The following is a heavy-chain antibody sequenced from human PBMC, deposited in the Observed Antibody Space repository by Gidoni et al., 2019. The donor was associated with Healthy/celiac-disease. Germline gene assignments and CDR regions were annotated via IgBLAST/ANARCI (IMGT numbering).Heavy chain of an antibody. J-gene: IGHJ6*02. D-gene: IGHD6-19*01. CDR2: ISGSGGST. CDR1: GFTFSSYA. V-gene: IGHV3-23*01. Sequence: EVQLLESGGGLVQPGGSLRLSCAASGFTFSSYAMSWVRQAPGKGLEWVSAISGSGGSTYYADSVKGRFTISRDNSKNTLYLQMNSLRAEDTAVYYCAKASGGRWLELNYYYGMDVWGQGTTVTVSS. CDR3: AKASGGRWLELNYYYGMDV.